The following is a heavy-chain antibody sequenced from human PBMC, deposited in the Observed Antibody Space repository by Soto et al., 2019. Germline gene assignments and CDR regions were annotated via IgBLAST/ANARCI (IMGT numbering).Heavy chain of an antibody. CDR1: VGTFGSYS. D-gene: IGHD2-2*01. Sequence: QVHLVQSGAEVKEPGSSVKVSCKASVGTFGSYSITWVRQAPGQGLDWMGRIVPMFTTPKYAEKFQGRVTITADESTNTLYMELTGLTSEDTAMYYCAREGFSTSYLAYWGQGTLVTVSS. J-gene: IGHJ4*02. CDR2: IVPMFTTP. CDR3: AREGFSTSYLAY. V-gene: IGHV1-69*01.